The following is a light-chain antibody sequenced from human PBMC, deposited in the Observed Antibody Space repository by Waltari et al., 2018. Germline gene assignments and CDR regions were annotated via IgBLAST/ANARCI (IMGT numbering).Light chain of an antibody. Sequence: QSALTQPPSASGSPGQSVTISCTGTSSEVGGYNYVSWYQQHPGTAPKLMIYEVSKRPSGVPDRFSGSKSGNTASLTVSGLQAEDEADYYCSSYAGSNKVVFGGGTKLTVL. J-gene: IGLJ2*01. V-gene: IGLV2-8*01. CDR2: EVS. CDR3: SSYAGSNKVV. CDR1: SSEVGGYNY.